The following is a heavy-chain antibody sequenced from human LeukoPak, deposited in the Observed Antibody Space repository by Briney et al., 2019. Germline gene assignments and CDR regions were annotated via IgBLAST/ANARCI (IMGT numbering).Heavy chain of an antibody. V-gene: IGHV3-7*03. Sequence: RGSLRLSCAASGFSFSRYWMTWVRQAPGKGLEWVANIKGDESDDHYVASVKGRFTLSRDESRNTVYLQMNNLRVEDTAVYFCAKASWVSSADAVLWGQGTLVTVSS. CDR2: IKGDESDD. CDR1: GFSFSRYW. J-gene: IGHJ4*02. D-gene: IGHD3-16*01. CDR3: AKASWVSSADAVL.